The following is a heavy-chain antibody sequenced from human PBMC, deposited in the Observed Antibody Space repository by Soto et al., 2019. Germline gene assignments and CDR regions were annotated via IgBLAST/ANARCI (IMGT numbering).Heavy chain of an antibody. D-gene: IGHD6-19*01. CDR1: GFMFSSYE. J-gene: IGHJ6*02. CDR3: ARKSQWLSGYIYHGMGV. Sequence: GSLILSRAASGFMFSSYEFNLVRLAPGKGLEWVSYINVGGDTRHYADSVRGRFTISRDDAKGSLYLQMDSLRVEDTAVYFCARKSQWLSGYIYHGMGVWSQGTSVTVSS. V-gene: IGHV3-48*03. CDR2: INVGGDTR.